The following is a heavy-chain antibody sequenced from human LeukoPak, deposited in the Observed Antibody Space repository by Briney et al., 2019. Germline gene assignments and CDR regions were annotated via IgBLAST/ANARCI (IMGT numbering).Heavy chain of an antibody. V-gene: IGHV3-23*01. CDR3: AKRGEMATISSLYFDY. J-gene: IGHJ4*02. D-gene: IGHD5-24*01. CDR2: ISGSGATT. Sequence: LPGGSLRLSCAASGFTLRTYAMSWVRQAPGKGLEWVSAISGSGATTYYADSVKGRFTISRDNSKNTLYLQMNSLRAEDTAVYYCAKRGEMATISSLYFDYWGQGTLVTVSS. CDR1: GFTLRTYA.